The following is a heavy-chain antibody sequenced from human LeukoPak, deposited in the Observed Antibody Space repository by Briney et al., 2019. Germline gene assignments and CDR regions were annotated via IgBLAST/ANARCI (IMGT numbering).Heavy chain of an antibody. Sequence: PSETLSLTCTVSGGSISSYYWSWIRQPPGKGLEWTGYIYTSGSTNYNPSLKSRVTISVDTSKNQFSLKLSSVTAADTAVYYCARGGFGEYYFDYWGQGTLVTVSS. CDR2: IYTSGST. CDR1: GGSISSYY. J-gene: IGHJ4*02. CDR3: ARGGFGEYYFDY. D-gene: IGHD3-10*01. V-gene: IGHV4-4*09.